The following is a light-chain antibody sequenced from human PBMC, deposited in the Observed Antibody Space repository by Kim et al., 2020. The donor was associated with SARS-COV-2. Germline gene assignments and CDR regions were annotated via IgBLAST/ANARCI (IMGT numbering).Light chain of an antibody. V-gene: IGLV3-19*01. J-gene: IGLJ2*01. CDR2: GKN. CDR3: NSRDSNNNVV. CDR1: SVRLYY. Sequence: SSELTQDPAVSVALGQTAGITCQGDSVRLYYVSWYQQKPGQAPVLVIYGKNNRPSGIPDRFSGSDSGNTASLTITGTQAEDEADYYCNSRDSNNNVVFGGGTQLTVL.